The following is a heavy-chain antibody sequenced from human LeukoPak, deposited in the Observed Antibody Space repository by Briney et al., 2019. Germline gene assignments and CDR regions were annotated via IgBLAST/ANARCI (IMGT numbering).Heavy chain of an antibody. CDR1: GFTFSSSW. CDR3: ARVGPPYYYYYMGV. J-gene: IGHJ6*03. Sequence: PGGSLRLSCAASGFTFSSSWMSWVRQAPGKGLEWLANIKQDGSEESSMDSLKGRFVISRDNAKKLLYLQMNNLRVEDTAVYYCARVGPPYYYYYMGVWGRGTTVTVSS. V-gene: IGHV3-7*01. CDR2: IKQDGSEE.